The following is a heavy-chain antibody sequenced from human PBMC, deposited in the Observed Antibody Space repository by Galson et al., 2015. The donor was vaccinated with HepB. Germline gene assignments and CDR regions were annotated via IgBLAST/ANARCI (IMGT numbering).Heavy chain of an antibody. D-gene: IGHD6-13*01. Sequence: LSLTCTVSGGSISSYYWSWIRQPPGKGLEWIGYIYYSGSTNYNPSLKSRVTISVDTSKNQFSLKLSSVTAADTAVYYCARHRGSSLAYFDYWGQGTLVTVSS. CDR3: ARHRGSSLAYFDY. V-gene: IGHV4-59*08. J-gene: IGHJ4*02. CDR1: GGSISSYY. CDR2: IYYSGST.